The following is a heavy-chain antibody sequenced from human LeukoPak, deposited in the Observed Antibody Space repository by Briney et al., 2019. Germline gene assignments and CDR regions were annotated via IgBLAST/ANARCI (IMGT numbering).Heavy chain of an antibody. Sequence: PGGSLRLSCAASGFTFDDYGMSWVRQAPGKGLEWVSGINWNGGSTGYADSVKGRFTISRDNAKNSLYLQMNSLRAEDTALYHCAREEGVAIFGVVYNWFDPWGQEPLVPVSS. CDR1: GFTFDDYG. CDR3: AREEGVAIFGVVYNWFDP. V-gene: IGHV3-20*01. J-gene: IGHJ5*02. CDR2: INWNGGST. D-gene: IGHD3-3*01.